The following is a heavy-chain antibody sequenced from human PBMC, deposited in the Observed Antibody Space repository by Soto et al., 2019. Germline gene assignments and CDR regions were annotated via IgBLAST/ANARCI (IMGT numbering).Heavy chain of an antibody. Sequence: GGSLRLSCAASGFTVSSNYMSWVRQAPGKGLEWVSVIYSGGSTYYADSVKGRFTISRHNSKNTLYLQMNNLRAEDTAVYYCARDHRSGYWGAFDIWGQGTMVTVSS. J-gene: IGHJ3*02. CDR2: IYSGGST. V-gene: IGHV3-53*04. CDR3: ARDHRSGYWGAFDI. CDR1: GFTVSSNY. D-gene: IGHD3-3*01.